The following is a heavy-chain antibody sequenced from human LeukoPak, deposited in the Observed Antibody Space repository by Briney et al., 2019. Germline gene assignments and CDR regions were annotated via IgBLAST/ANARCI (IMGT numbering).Heavy chain of an antibody. D-gene: IGHD3-22*01. CDR1: GDSVSSNSAA. J-gene: IGHJ4*02. CDR2: AYYRSKWYY. V-gene: IGHV6-1*01. Sequence: SQTLSLTCAISGDSVSSNSAAWNWIRQSPSRGLEWLGRAYYRSKWYYDYAVSVKSRITINPDTSKNQFSLQLSSVTPEDTAVYYCARDLYYYDSSGHYYRGVACWGQRTLVIVSS. CDR3: ARDLYYYDSSGHYYRGVAC.